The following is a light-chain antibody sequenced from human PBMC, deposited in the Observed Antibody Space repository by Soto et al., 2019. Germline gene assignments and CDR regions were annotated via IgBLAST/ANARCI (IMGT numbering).Light chain of an antibody. CDR1: QSINIY. CDR2: GAS. CDR3: QQGYTKSPLT. J-gene: IGKJ4*01. V-gene: IGKV1-39*01. Sequence: DIQMTQSPSSLSASVGDRVTITCRTSQSINIYLNWYQQKVGEPPRLLIFGASNLQSGVPPRFSGSGVGTHFTLTINSLQAEDFATYYCQQGYTKSPLTFAGGTKVDIK.